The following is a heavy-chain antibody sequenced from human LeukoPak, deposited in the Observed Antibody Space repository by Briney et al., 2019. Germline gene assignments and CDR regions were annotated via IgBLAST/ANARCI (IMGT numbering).Heavy chain of an antibody. CDR2: IYSGGTT. CDR1: GFTVSSNY. D-gene: IGHD6-13*01. Sequence: TGGSLRLSCAASGFTVSSNYMSWVRQAPGKGLEWVSVIYSGGTTNYADSVKGRFTISRDNSKNTLFLQKNSLRAEDTAVYYCARGGYSSSWYHFDYWGQGTLVTVSS. V-gene: IGHV3-53*01. CDR3: ARGGYSSSWYHFDY. J-gene: IGHJ4*02.